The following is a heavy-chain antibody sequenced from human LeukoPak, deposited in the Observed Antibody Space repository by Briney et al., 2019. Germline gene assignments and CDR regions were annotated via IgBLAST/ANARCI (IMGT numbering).Heavy chain of an antibody. CDR2: ISESGVNT. J-gene: IGHJ4*02. CDR1: GFTFRTFV. CDR3: AKVSGAITFEGVIVLPDLFFDS. V-gene: IGHV3-23*01. D-gene: IGHD3-16*02. Sequence: GGSLRLSCAASGFTFRTFVMSWVRQAPGKGLEWVSEISESGVNTYYADSVKGRFTISRDNTKDTLFLQMNSLGAEDTAVYYCAKVSGAITFEGVIVLPDLFFDSWGQGTLVTVSS.